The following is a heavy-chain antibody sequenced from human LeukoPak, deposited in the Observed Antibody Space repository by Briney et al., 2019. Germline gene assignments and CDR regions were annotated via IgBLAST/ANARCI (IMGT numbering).Heavy chain of an antibody. J-gene: IGHJ4*02. D-gene: IGHD4-17*01. Sequence: KPGGSLRLSCAASGFTFSTYSMNWVRLAPGKGLEWVSSISRSSDYIDYADSLKGRFTISRDNAKNSLYLQMNSLRAEDTAVYYCAREFLKDYGDRGWGQGTLVTVSS. CDR2: ISRSSDYI. CDR1: GFTFSTYS. CDR3: AREFLKDYGDRG. V-gene: IGHV3-21*01.